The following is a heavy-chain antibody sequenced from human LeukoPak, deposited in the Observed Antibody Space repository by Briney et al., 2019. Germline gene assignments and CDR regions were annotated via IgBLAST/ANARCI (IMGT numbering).Heavy chain of an antibody. Sequence: SQTLSLTCAVSGGSVSSGGYSWSWIRQPPGKGLEWIGSFYYSGSTYQNPSLKSRVTISVDTSKNQFSLKLTSVTAADTAVYYCARVKLRRDFDYWGQGTLVTVSS. V-gene: IGHV4-30-2*03. CDR3: ARVKLRRDFDY. CDR1: GGSVSSGGYS. J-gene: IGHJ4*02. CDR2: FYYSGST. D-gene: IGHD4-23*01.